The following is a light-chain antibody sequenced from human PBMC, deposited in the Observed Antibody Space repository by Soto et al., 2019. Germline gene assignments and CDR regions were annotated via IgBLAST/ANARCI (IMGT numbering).Light chain of an antibody. CDR2: AAS. CDR3: LQDYNYPRT. Sequence: AIQMTQSPSSLSASVGERVTITCRASQGIRSDLGWFQQKPGEAPKLLIYAASSLESGVPSRFSGSGFGTDFTLTISSLQPEDFATYYCLQDYNYPRTFGQGTKLEIK. CDR1: QGIRSD. J-gene: IGKJ2*01. V-gene: IGKV1-6*01.